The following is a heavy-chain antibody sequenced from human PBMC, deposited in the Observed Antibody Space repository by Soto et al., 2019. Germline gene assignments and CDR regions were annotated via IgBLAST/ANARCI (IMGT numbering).Heavy chain of an antibody. Sequence: SETLSLTCTVSDGSISSGDYYRCWIRQPPGKGLEWIGYTYYSGTTNYNPSLKSRVTISVDTSKNQFSLKLSSVTAADTAVYYCARGGDYYGSGSYYPILQWGQGTLVTISS. CDR3: ARGGDYYGSGSYYPILQ. CDR2: TYYSGTT. CDR1: DGSISSGDYY. J-gene: IGHJ4*02. D-gene: IGHD3-10*01. V-gene: IGHV4-30-4*01.